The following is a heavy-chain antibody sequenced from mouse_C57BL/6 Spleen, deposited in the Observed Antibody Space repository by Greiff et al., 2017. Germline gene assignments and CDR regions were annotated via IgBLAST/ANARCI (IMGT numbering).Heavy chain of an antibody. J-gene: IGHJ4*01. Sequence: EVPLVESGGGLVQPGGSLGLSCAASGFTFTDYYMSWVRQPPGKALEWLGFIRNKANGYTTEYSASVKGRFTISRDNSQSILYLQMNALRAEDSATYYCARDTVVGAMDYWGQGTSVTVSS. V-gene: IGHV7-3*01. CDR1: GFTFTDYY. D-gene: IGHD1-1*01. CDR2: IRNKANGYTT. CDR3: ARDTVVGAMDY.